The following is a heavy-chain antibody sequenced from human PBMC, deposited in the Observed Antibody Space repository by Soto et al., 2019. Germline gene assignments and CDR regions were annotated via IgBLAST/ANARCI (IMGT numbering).Heavy chain of an antibody. CDR2: ISPHNGNT. CDR1: GYTFNTYF. V-gene: IGHV1-18*01. Sequence: HVQLVQSGGELKKPGASVKVSCNTSGYTFNTYFITWVRQAPGQGLEWMGWISPHNGNTNYAEKFQGRVTMTADTITTTAYMELRNLRIEDTAVYYCARDTGNSFDYWGQGTPVTVSS. J-gene: IGHJ4*02. CDR3: ARDTGNSFDY.